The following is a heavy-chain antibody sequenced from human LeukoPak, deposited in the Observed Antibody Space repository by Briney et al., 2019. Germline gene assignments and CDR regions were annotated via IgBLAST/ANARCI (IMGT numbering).Heavy chain of an antibody. CDR3: ARGPHEGSGIYLISYYMDV. CDR2: MNPNSGNT. J-gene: IGHJ6*03. Sequence: ASVKVSCKASGYTFTSYDINWVRQATGQGLEWMGWMNPNSGNTGYAQKFQGRVTMTRNTSISTAYMELSSLRSEDTAVYYCARGPHEGSGIYLISYYMDVWGKGTTVTVSS. V-gene: IGHV1-8*01. D-gene: IGHD3-10*01. CDR1: GYTFTSYD.